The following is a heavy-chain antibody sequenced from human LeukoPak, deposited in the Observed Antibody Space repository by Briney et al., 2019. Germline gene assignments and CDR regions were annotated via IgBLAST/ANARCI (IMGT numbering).Heavy chain of an antibody. CDR1: GFTFSNYD. V-gene: IGHV3-23*01. D-gene: IGHD2-21*01. J-gene: IGHJ4*02. Sequence: PGGSLRLSCEASGFTFSNYDMIWVRQAPGKGLEWVSIISGSGGSTYYGDSVKGRFTISRDNSKNTLYLQMSSLRAEDTAVYYCAKEFNRGLPDYWGQGTLVTVPS. CDR3: AKEFNRGLPDY. CDR2: ISGSGGST.